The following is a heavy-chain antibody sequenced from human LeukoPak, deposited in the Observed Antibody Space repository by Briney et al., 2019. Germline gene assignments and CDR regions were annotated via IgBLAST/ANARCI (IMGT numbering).Heavy chain of an antibody. V-gene: IGHV4-34*01. CDR1: GGSLSGYY. J-gene: IGHJ4*02. Sequence: SETLSLTCAVDGGSLSGYYWSWIRQPPGKGLEWIGEINYSGDTSYNPSLKSRVTISVDTSKDQFSLTVRSVTAADTAVYYCARGRYYDFWSGYYSPRVFDYWGQGTLVTVSS. CDR3: ARGRYYDFWSGYYSPRVFDY. CDR2: INYSGDT. D-gene: IGHD3-3*01.